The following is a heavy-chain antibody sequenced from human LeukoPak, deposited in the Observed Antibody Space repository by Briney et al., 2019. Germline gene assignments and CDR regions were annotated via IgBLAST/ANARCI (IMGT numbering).Heavy chain of an antibody. CDR1: GGSLSGYY. Sequence: PSETLSLTCAVYGGSLSGYYWTWIRQSPGKGLEWIGEINYSGNTNYNRSLKSRVTISADTSKNQFPLKLSSVTAADTAVYYCARQGYDYVWGSYAEDDAFDIWGQGTMVTVSS. CDR3: ARQGYDYVWGSYAEDDAFDI. V-gene: IGHV4-34*01. CDR2: INYSGNT. D-gene: IGHD3-16*01. J-gene: IGHJ3*02.